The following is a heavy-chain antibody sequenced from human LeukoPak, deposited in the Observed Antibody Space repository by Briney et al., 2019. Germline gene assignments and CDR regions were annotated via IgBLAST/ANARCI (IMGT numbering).Heavy chain of an antibody. CDR2: IYYSGST. CDR3: ARDNPNCSSTSCYTYFDY. J-gene: IGHJ4*02. D-gene: IGHD2-2*02. Sequence: SETLSLTCTVSGGSISSHYWSWIRQPPGKGLEWIGYIYYSGSTNYNPSLKRRVTISVDTSKNQFSLKLSSVTAADTAVYYCARDNPNCSSTSCYTYFDYWGQGTLVTVSS. CDR1: GGSISSHY. V-gene: IGHV4-59*11.